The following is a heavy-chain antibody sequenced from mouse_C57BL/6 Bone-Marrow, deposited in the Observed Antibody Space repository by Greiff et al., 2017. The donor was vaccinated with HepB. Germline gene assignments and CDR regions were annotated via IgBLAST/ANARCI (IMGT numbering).Heavy chain of an antibody. D-gene: IGHD2-1*01. CDR1: GYTFTDYE. V-gene: IGHV1-15*01. CDR2: IDPETGGT. CDR3: TYGNYVEFAY. Sequence: VQVVESGAELVRPGASVTLSCKASGYTFTDYEMHWVKQTPVHGLEWIGAIDPETGGTAYNQKFKGKAILTADKSSSTAYMELRSLTSEDSAVYYCTYGNYVEFAYWGQGTLVTVSA. J-gene: IGHJ3*01.